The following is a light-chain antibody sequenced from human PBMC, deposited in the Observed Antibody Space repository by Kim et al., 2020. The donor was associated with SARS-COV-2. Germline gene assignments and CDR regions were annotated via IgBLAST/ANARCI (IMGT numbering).Light chain of an antibody. CDR1: QSVCYY. V-gene: IGKV3-11*01. CDR3: QQRKAWALT. CDR2: DAS. Sequence: SLSPGEGAPPPRRASQSVCYYLGWYQQKPGQAPRLLIYDASNRAAGIPARFSGSGSGTDFTLTISSLEPDDFAVYYCQQRKAWALTFGGGTKLEI. J-gene: IGKJ4*01.